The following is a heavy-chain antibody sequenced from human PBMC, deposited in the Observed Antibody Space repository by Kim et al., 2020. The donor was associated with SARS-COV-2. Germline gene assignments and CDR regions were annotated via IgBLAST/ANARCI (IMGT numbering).Heavy chain of an antibody. CDR3: ARHRSSSWNPDYYYGMDV. Sequence: SETLSLTCTVSGGSISSSSYYWGWIRQPPGKGLEWIGSIYSRGSTYYNPSLKSRVIISVDTSKNQFSLKLTSMTAADTAVYYCARHRSSSWNPDYYYGMDVWGQRTTVTVSS. CDR2: IYSRGST. CDR1: GGSISSSSYY. J-gene: IGHJ6*02. V-gene: IGHV4-39*01. D-gene: IGHD6-13*01.